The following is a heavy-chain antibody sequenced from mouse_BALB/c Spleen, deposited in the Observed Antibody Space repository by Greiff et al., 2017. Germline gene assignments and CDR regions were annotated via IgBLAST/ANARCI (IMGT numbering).Heavy chain of an antibody. CDR2: ILPGSGST. V-gene: IGHV1-9*01. CDR1: GYTFSSYW. CDR3: ARGYASYYYAMDY. D-gene: IGHD2-14*01. J-gene: IGHJ4*01. Sequence: QVQLKESGAELMKPGASVKISCKATGYTFSSYWIEWVKQRPGHGLEWIGEILPGSGSTNYNEKFKGKATFTADTSSNTAYMQLSSLTSEDSAVYYCARGYASYYYAMDYWGQGTSVTVSS.